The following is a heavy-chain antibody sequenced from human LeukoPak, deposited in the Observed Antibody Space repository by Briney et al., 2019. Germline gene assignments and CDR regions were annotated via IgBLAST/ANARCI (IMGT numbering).Heavy chain of an antibody. CDR1: GFTFSDYY. Sequence: GGSLRLSCAASGFTFSDYYMSWIRQAPGKGLGWVSYISSSSSYTNYADSVKGRFTISRDNAKNSLYLQMNSLRAEDTAVYYCARLYCSSTSCYWSYFDYWGQGTLVTVSS. D-gene: IGHD2-2*01. V-gene: IGHV3-11*06. CDR3: ARLYCSSTSCYWSYFDY. J-gene: IGHJ4*02. CDR2: ISSSSSYT.